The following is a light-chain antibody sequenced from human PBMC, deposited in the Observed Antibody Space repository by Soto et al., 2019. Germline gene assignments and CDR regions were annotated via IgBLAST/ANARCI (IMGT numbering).Light chain of an antibody. J-gene: IGLJ1*01. V-gene: IGLV2-14*01. Sequence: QSALTQPAAVSVSPGQSISISCTGTIGDFGGYNYVSWYQQHPGKTPTLLIYEVTNRPSGVSSRSSDSKSGNTASLTISGLQAEDEADYYCTSYTDTTVYVFGPGTKVTVL. CDR3: TSYTDTTVYV. CDR1: IGDFGGYNY. CDR2: EVT.